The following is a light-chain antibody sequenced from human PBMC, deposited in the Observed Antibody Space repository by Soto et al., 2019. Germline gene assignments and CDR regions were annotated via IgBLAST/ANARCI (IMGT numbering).Light chain of an antibody. CDR2: EVS. CDR1: SSDVGGYNY. Sequence: QSALTQPPSASGSPGQSVTISCTGTSSDVGGYNYVSWYQQHPGRAPKLMIYEVSKRPSGVPDRFSGSKSGNTASLTVSGRQTEDEADYYCSSYAGSNNQVFGSGTKLIVL. V-gene: IGLV2-8*01. CDR3: SSYAGSNNQV. J-gene: IGLJ1*01.